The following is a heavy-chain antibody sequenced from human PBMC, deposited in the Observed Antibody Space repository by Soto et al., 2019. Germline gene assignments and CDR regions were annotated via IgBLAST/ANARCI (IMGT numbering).Heavy chain of an antibody. Sequence: GGSLRLSCAASGFTFSSYAMSWVRQAPGKGLEWVSAISGSGGSTYYADSVKGRFTISRDNSKNTLYLQMNSLRAEDTAVYYCATAPTENYYYYGMDVWGQGTTVTVSS. CDR2: ISGSGGST. D-gene: IGHD4-4*01. CDR3: ATAPTENYYYYGMDV. J-gene: IGHJ6*02. V-gene: IGHV3-23*01. CDR1: GFTFSSYA.